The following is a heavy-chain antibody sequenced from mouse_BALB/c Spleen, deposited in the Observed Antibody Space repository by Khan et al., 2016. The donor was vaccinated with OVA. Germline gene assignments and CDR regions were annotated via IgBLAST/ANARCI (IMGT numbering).Heavy chain of an antibody. Sequence: EVELVESGGDLVKPGGSLKLSCAASGFTFSSYSMSWVRQTPDKRLEWVTTISSVGDYTYYPDSVTGRFTISRDNAKNTLYLQMSSLKSEDTAMDYCASHVTGSFVYWGQGTLGTGSA. D-gene: IGHD4-1*01. V-gene: IGHV5-6*01. CDR2: ISSVGDYT. CDR3: ASHVTGSFVY. CDR1: GFTFSSYS. J-gene: IGHJ3*01.